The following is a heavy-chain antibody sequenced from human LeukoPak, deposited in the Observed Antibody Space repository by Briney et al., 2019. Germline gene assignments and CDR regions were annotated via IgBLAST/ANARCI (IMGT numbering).Heavy chain of an antibody. CDR3: ARYDYGDYDYYGMDV. D-gene: IGHD4-17*01. J-gene: IGHJ6*02. V-gene: IGHV4-59*01. CDR1: GGSISSYY. Sequence: SETLSLTCTVSGGSISSYYWSWIRQPPGKGLEWIGYIYYSGSTNYNPSLKSRVTISVDTSKNQLSLRLSSVTAADTAVYYCARYDYGDYDYYGMDVWGQGTTVTVSS. CDR2: IYYSGST.